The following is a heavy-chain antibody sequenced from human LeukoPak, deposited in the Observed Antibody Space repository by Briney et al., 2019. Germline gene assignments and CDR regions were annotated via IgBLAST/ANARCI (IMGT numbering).Heavy chain of an antibody. CDR3: ARDLPYGSSDRTPFDY. V-gene: IGHV1-18*01. CDR2: ISAYNGNT. D-gene: IGHD6-6*01. J-gene: IGHJ4*02. CDR1: GYTFTSYG. Sequence: ASVKVSCKASGYTFTSYGISWVRQAPGQGLEWTGWISAYNGNTNYAQKLQGRVTMTTDTSTSTAYMELRSLRSDDTAVYYCARDLPYGSSDRTPFDYWGRGTPVTVSS.